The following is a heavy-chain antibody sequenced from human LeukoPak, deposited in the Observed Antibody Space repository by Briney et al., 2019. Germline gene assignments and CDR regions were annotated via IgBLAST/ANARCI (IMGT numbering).Heavy chain of an antibody. J-gene: IGHJ4*02. CDR3: TNGITRAGFGY. CDR2: IIPIFGTA. Sequence: ASVKVSCKASGGTFSSYAISWVRQAPGQGLEWMGGIIPIFGTANYAQKFQGRVSITTDESTSTAYMELSSLRSEDTAVYYCTNGITRAGFGYWGQGTLVTVSS. D-gene: IGHD3-3*01. V-gene: IGHV1-69*05. CDR1: GGTFSSYA.